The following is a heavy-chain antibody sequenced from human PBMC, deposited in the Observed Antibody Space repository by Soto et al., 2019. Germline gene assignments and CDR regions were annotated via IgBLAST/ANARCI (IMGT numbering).Heavy chain of an antibody. CDR1: GFTFSSYE. CDR2: ISSSGSTI. Sequence: EVQLVESGGGLVQPGGSLRLSCAASGFTFSSYEMNWVRQAPGKGLEWVSYISSSGSTIYYADSVKGRFTISRDNAKNSLYLQMNSLRAEDTAVYYCAAYTTIFGVVIRPALHADGMDVWGQGTTVTVSS. V-gene: IGHV3-48*03. D-gene: IGHD3-3*01. CDR3: AAYTTIFGVVIRPALHADGMDV. J-gene: IGHJ6*02.